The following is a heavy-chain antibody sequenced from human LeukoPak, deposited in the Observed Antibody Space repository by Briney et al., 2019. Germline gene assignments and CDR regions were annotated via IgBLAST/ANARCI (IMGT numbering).Heavy chain of an antibody. D-gene: IGHD5-18*01. CDR3: ARDTAMVSLDY. CDR1: GGSISSGSYY. Sequence: SQTLSLTCTVSGGSISSGSYYWSWIRQPAGKGLEWIGRIYTSGSTNYNPSLKSRVTISVDTSKNQFSLKLSSVTAADTAVYYCARDTAMVSLDYWGQGTLVTVSP. J-gene: IGHJ4*02. CDR2: IYTSGST. V-gene: IGHV4-61*02.